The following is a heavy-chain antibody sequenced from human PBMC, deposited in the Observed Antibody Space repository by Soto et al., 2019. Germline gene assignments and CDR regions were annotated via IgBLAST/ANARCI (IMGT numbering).Heavy chain of an antibody. CDR1: GGSFSGYY. V-gene: IGHV4-34*01. D-gene: IGHD1-26*01. Sequence: ASETLSLTCVVYGGSFSGYYWSWIRQPPGKGLEWIGEINHSGSTNYNPSLKSRVTISVDTSKNQFSLKLSSVTAADTAVYYCARTTPYSYCGMDVWGQGTTVTVSS. CDR3: ARTTPYSYCGMDV. CDR2: INHSGST. J-gene: IGHJ6*02.